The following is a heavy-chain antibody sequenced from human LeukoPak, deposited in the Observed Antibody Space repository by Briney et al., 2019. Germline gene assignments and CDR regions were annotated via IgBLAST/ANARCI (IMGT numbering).Heavy chain of an antibody. CDR2: INHSGST. V-gene: IGHV4-34*01. J-gene: IGHJ4*02. Sequence: SETLSLTCAVYGGSFSGYYWSWIRQPPGKGLEWIGEINHSGSTNYNLSLKSRVTISVDTSKNQFSLKLSSVTAADTAVYYCARVFVADGYSRLFDYWGQGTLVTVSS. CDR1: GGSFSGYY. D-gene: IGHD5-24*01. CDR3: ARVFVADGYSRLFDY.